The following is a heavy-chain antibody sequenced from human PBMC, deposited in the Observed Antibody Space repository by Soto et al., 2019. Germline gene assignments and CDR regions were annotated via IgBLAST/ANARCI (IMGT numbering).Heavy chain of an antibody. D-gene: IGHD1-1*01. CDR1: GYTFTSYG. J-gene: IGHJ5*02. CDR3: TRARIGSDNDTGFYP. Sequence: QVQLVQSGAEVKKHGASVKVSCKASGYTFTSYGISWVRQAPRQGLEWMGWISANNGTTNYAQKLQGRVLMTTDTTARPSDIDLSILSSNARDVAYLTRARIGSDNDTGFYPWGQGTLVTVAS. V-gene: IGHV1-18*04. CDR2: ISANNGTT.